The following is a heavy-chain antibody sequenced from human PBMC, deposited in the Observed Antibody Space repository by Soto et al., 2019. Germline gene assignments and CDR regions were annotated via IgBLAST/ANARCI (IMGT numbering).Heavy chain of an antibody. CDR2: IVPIVDTS. CDR1: GGTFSSYA. Sequence: SVKVSCKTSGGTFSSYAISWVRQAPGQGLEWMGGIVPIVDTSTYAQKFQGRVTITADESTSTAYLELNSLRAEDTAVYYCAREIYDDYDSSGFDHWGQGTLVTVSS. V-gene: IGHV1-69*13. D-gene: IGHD3-22*01. J-gene: IGHJ4*02. CDR3: AREIYDDYDSSGFDH.